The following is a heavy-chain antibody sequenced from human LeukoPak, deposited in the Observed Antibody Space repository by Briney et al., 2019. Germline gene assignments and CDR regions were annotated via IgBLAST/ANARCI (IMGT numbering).Heavy chain of an antibody. V-gene: IGHV1-69*04. J-gene: IGHJ4*02. CDR3: ARPGLHGD. D-gene: IGHD4-11*01. Sequence: ASVKVSCKASGGTFSSYAISWVRQAPGQGLEWMGRIIPILGIANYAQEFQGRVTITADKSTSTAYMELSSLRSGDTAVYYCARPGLHGDWGQGTLVTVSS. CDR1: GGTFSSYA. CDR2: IIPILGIA.